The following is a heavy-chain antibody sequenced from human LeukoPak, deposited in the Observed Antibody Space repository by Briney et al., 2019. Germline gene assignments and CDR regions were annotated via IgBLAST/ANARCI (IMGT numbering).Heavy chain of an antibody. Sequence: PGGCLRLSCAAAGFTFSSYAMSSVRQAPGKGLGWVSAISGSGGSTYYADSVKGRFTIARDNSKNTLYLQLNSLRAEDTTVYYCAKTHYDYGDYVYYFDYWGQGTLVTVSS. CDR2: ISGSGGST. CDR1: GFTFSSYA. J-gene: IGHJ4*02. V-gene: IGHV3-23*01. CDR3: AKTHYDYGDYVYYFDY. D-gene: IGHD4-17*01.